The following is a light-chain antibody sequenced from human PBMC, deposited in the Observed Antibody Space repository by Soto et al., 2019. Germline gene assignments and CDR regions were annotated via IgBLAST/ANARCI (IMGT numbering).Light chain of an antibody. CDR2: GAS. Sequence: EIVMTQSPATLSVSPGERATLSCRASQSVRSNLAWYQQKPGQAPRLLIYGASTRATSIPARFSGSGSGTEFTLTISSLQSEDFAVYYCQQYNNWPRTFGQGTKVDI. V-gene: IGKV3-15*01. J-gene: IGKJ1*01. CDR3: QQYNNWPRT. CDR1: QSVRSN.